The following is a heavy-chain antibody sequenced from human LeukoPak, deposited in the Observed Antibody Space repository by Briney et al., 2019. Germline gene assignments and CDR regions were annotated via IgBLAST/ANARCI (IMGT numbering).Heavy chain of an antibody. Sequence: GRSLRLSCAASGFTFSSYGMHWVRQAPGKGLEWVAVISYDGSNKYYADSVKGRFTISRDNSKNTLYLQMNSLRAEDTAVYYCAKVWGEGRDFDYWGQGTLVTVSS. CDR3: AKVWGEGRDFDY. CDR1: GFTFSSYG. D-gene: IGHD3-16*01. J-gene: IGHJ4*02. V-gene: IGHV3-30*18. CDR2: ISYDGSNK.